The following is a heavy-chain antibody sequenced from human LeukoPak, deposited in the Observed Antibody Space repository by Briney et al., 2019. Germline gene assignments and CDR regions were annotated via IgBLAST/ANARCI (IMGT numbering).Heavy chain of an antibody. CDR1: GGSFSGYY. J-gene: IGHJ4*02. CDR3: ARDKVAVAGSFDY. Sequence: SETLSLTCAVYGGSFSGYYWSWIRQPPGKGLEWIGELNHSGSTNYNPSLKSRVTISVDTSKNQFSLKLSSVTAADTAVYYCARDKVAVAGSFDYWGQGTLVTVSA. V-gene: IGHV4-34*01. D-gene: IGHD6-19*01. CDR2: LNHSGST.